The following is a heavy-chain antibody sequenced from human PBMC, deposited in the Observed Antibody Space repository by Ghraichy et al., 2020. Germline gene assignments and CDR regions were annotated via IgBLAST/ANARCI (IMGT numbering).Heavy chain of an antibody. J-gene: IGHJ4*02. Sequence: TLSLTCTVSGGSISSDNWWSWVRQPPGKGLDWIGEIWHSGSTNYSPSLKSRVTISVDKSKNQFSLKLTSVTAADTAVYYCAREGRDSSGWYRREFDHWGQGILVTVSS. D-gene: IGHD6-19*01. CDR1: GGSISSDNW. V-gene: IGHV4-4*02. CDR2: IWHSGST. CDR3: AREGRDSSGWYRREFDH.